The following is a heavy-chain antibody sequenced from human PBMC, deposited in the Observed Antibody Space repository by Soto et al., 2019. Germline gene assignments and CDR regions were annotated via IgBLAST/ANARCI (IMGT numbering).Heavy chain of an antibody. CDR1: GASISSSNW. J-gene: IGHJ4*02. CDR2: IYQSGIT. Sequence: PSETLSLTCAVSGASISSSNWWSWVRQPPGKGLEWIGEIYQSGITNNNPSLKSRVTISVDKSKNQFSLKLTSVTTADTAVYYCARVHCNSTTCHVFDYWGQGTPVTVSS. V-gene: IGHV4-4*02. CDR3: ARVHCNSTTCHVFDY. D-gene: IGHD2-2*01.